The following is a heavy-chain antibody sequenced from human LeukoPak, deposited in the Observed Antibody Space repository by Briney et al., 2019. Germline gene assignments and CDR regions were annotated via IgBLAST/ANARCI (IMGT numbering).Heavy chain of an antibody. CDR2: IIPILGIA. Sequence: GASVKVSCKASGGTFSSYAISWVRQAPGQGLEWMGRIIPILGIANYAQKFQGRVTITADKSTSTAYMELSSLRSEDTAVYYCARKIVATITDAFDIWGQGTMVTVSS. CDR3: ARKIVATITDAFDI. D-gene: IGHD5-12*01. CDR1: GGTFSSYA. V-gene: IGHV1-69*04. J-gene: IGHJ3*02.